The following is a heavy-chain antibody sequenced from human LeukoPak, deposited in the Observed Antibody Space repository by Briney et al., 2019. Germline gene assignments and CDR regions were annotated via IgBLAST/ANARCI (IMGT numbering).Heavy chain of an antibody. CDR2: IYYSGST. D-gene: IGHD3-10*01. J-gene: IGHJ6*03. CDR3: AREDDGSESWTMTYYYYYYMDV. Sequence: GSLRLSCAASGFTFSSYSMNWVRQAPGKGLEWIGGIYYSGSTYYNPSLKSRVTISVDTSKNQFSLKLSSVTAADTAVYYCAREDDGSESWTMTYYYYYYMDVWGKGTTVTVSS. V-gene: IGHV4-59*05. CDR1: GFTFSSYS.